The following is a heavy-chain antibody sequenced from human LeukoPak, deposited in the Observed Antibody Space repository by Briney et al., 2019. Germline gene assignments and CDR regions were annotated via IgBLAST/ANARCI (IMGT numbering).Heavy chain of an antibody. CDR2: ISYDGSNK. D-gene: IGHD6-13*01. Sequence: QPGGSLRLSCAASGFTFSSYAMHWVRQAPGKGLEWVAVISYDGSNKYYADSVKGRFTISRDNSKNTLYLQMNSLRAEDTAVYYCARDSGLDSSSHDYWGQGTLVTASS. V-gene: IGHV3-30-3*01. CDR3: ARDSGLDSSSHDY. CDR1: GFTFSSYA. J-gene: IGHJ4*02.